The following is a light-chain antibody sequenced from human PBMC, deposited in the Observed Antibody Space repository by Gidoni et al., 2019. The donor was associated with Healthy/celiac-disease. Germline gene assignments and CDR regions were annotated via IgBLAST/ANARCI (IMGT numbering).Light chain of an antibody. V-gene: IGKV3-20*01. CDR1: QSVSSSY. Sequence: EIVLTQSPGPLSLSPGESATLSCRASQSVSSSYLAWYQQKPGQAPRLLIYGASSRATGIPDRFSGSGSGTDFTLTISRLEPEDFAVYYCQQYGSSPDTFGQGTKVEIK. CDR2: GAS. CDR3: QQYGSSPDT. J-gene: IGKJ1*01.